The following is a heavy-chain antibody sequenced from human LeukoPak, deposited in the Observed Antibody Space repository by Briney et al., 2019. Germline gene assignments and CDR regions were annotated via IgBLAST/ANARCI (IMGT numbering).Heavy chain of an antibody. CDR1: GFTFSSYW. V-gene: IGHV3-7*01. D-gene: IGHD2-2*01. J-gene: IGHJ6*02. CDR2: IKQDGSEK. Sequence: GGSLRLSCAASGFTFSSYWMSWVRQAPGKGLEWVANIKQDGSEKYYVDSVKGRFTISRDNANNSLYLQMNSLTAEDTAVYFCARAPKLTIPEIGTASNYYGMDVWGPGTTVTVSS. CDR3: ARAPKLTIPEIGTASNYYGMDV.